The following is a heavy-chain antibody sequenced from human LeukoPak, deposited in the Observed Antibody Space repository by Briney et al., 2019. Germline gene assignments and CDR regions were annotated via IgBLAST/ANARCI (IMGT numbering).Heavy chain of an antibody. J-gene: IGHJ4*02. Sequence: SETLSLTCTVSGGSISSYYWSWIRQPAGKGLEWIGRIYTSGSTNYNPSLKSRVTMSVDTSKNQFSLKLSSVSAAGTAVYYCARGYTSAWVNHIDYWGQGTLVTVSS. V-gene: IGHV4-4*07. CDR1: GGSISSYY. CDR2: IYTSGST. D-gene: IGHD6-19*01. CDR3: ARGYTSAWVNHIDY.